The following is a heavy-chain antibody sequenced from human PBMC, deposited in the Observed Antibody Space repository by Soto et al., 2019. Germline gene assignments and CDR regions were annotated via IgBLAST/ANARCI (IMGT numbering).Heavy chain of an antibody. D-gene: IGHD2-8*01. CDR1: GFTFSSYG. V-gene: IGHV3-30*18. J-gene: IGHJ4*02. CDR2: ISYDGSNK. CDR3: AKERRYCANGLCYNYFDY. Sequence: GGSLRLSCAASGFTFSSYGMHWVRQAPGKGLEWVAVISYDGSNKYYADSVKGRFTISRDNSKNTLFLQMNSLRAEDTAVYYCAKERRYCANGLCYNYFDYWGPGTLVTVSS.